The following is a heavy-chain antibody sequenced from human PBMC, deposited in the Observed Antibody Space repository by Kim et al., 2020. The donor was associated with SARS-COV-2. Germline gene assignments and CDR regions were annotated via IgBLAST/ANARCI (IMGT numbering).Heavy chain of an antibody. V-gene: IGHV4-38-2*02. CDR1: GYSISSGYY. CDR3: ASGITMVRGGLYPGFDY. CDR2: IYHSGST. J-gene: IGHJ4*02. Sequence: SETLSLTCTVSGYSISSGYYWGWIRQPPGKGLEWIGSIYHSGSTYYNPSLKSRVTISVDTSKNQFSLKLSSVTAADTAVYYCASGITMVRGGLYPGFDYWGQGTLVTVSS. D-gene: IGHD3-10*01.